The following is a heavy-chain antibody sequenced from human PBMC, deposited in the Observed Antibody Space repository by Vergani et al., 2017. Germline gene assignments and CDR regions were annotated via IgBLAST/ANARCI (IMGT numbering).Heavy chain of an antibody. V-gene: IGHV3-9*01. CDR1: GFTFDDYA. Sequence: EVQLVESGGDLVQPGRSLRLSCTASGFTFDDYAMHWVRQAPGKGLEWVSGISWNSGSIGYADSVKGRFTISRDNAKNSLFLQMSSLKVEDTGVYYCAREMSNEGFDYWGQGTRVTVS. CDR2: ISWNSGSI. D-gene: IGHD4-11*01. CDR3: AREMSNEGFDY. J-gene: IGHJ4*02.